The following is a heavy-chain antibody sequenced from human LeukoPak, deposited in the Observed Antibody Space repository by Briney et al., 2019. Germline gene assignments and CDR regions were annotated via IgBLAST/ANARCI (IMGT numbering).Heavy chain of an antibody. CDR2: ISAYNGNT. CDR3: ARGYDILTGQEHTSFDY. J-gene: IGHJ4*02. D-gene: IGHD3-9*01. V-gene: IGHV1-18*01. CDR1: GYTFTSYG. Sequence: ASVNVSCKASGYTFTSYGISWVRQAPGQGLEWMGWISAYNGNTNYAQKLQGRVTMTTDTSTSTAYMELRSLRSDDTAVYYCARGYDILTGQEHTSFDYWGQGTLVTVSS.